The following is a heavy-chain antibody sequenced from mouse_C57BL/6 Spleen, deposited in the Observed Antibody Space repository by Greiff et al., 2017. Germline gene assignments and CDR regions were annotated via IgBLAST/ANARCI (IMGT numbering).Heavy chain of an antibody. Sequence: VQLQQPGAELVRPGSSVKLSCKASGYTFTSYWMDWVKQRPGQGLEWIGNIYPSDSETHYNQKFKDKATLTVDKSSSTAYMQLSSLTSEDSAVYYCASPYDYSYGYFDDWGKGTTLTVSS. V-gene: IGHV1-61*01. D-gene: IGHD2-4*01. CDR3: ASPYDYSYGYFDD. CDR2: IYPSDSET. CDR1: GYTFTSYW. J-gene: IGHJ1*03.